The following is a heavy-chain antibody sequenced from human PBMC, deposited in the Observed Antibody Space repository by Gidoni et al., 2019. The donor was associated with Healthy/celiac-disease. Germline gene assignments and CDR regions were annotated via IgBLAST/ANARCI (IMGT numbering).Heavy chain of an antibody. J-gene: IGHJ4*02. CDR1: GSSFTSYW. D-gene: IGHD4-17*01. CDR2: IAPSDSYT. V-gene: IGHV5-10-1*03. CDR3: ARHDYGDYGAGY. Sequence: VQRVQSGAGVKKPGESLRISCKGSGSSFTSYWISWVRQMSGTGLEWMGRIAPSDSYTNYSPSFQGHFTISADKTISTAYLQWSSLKASDTAMYYCARHDYGDYGAGYWGQGTLVTVSS.